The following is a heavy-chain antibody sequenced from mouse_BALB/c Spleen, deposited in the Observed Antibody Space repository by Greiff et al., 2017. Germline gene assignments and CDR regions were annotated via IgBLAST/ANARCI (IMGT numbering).Heavy chain of an antibody. CDR1: GFTFSSYA. V-gene: IGHV5-9-4*01. D-gene: IGHD2-3*01. J-gene: IGHJ4*01. Sequence: LVESGGGLVKPGGSLKLSCAASGFTFSSYAMSWVRQSPEKRLEWVAEISSGGSYTYYPDTVTGRFTISRDNAKNTLYLEMSSLRSEDTAMYYCARGGDGYLYAMDYWGQGTSVTVSS. CDR2: ISSGGSYT. CDR3: ARGGDGYLYAMDY.